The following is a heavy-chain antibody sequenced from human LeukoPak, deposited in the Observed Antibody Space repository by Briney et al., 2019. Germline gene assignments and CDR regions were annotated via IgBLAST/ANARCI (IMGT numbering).Heavy chain of an antibody. CDR2: IYYSGST. D-gene: IGHD6-13*01. CDR1: GGSISSYY. J-gene: IGHJ4*02. Sequence: SETLSLTCTVSGGSISSYYWSWIRQPPGKGLEWIGYIYYSGSTNYNPSLKSRVTISVDTSKNQFSLKLSSVTAADTAVYYCARGLAAAGTSYFDYWGQGTLVTVSS. CDR3: ARGLAAAGTSYFDY. V-gene: IGHV4-59*01.